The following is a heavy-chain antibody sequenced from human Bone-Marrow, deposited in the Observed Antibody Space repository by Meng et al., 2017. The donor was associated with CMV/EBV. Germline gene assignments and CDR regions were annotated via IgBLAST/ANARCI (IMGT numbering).Heavy chain of an antibody. CDR2: IYYSGST. Sequence: SETLSLTCTVSGGSISSSSYYWGWIRQPPGKGLEWIGSIYYSGSTYYNPSLKSRVTISVDTSKNQFSLKLSSVTATDTAVYYCARDSYGDYLGFHYWGQGNLVTVAS. V-gene: IGHV4-39*07. CDR1: GGSISSSSYY. D-gene: IGHD4-17*01. CDR3: ARDSYGDYLGFHY. J-gene: IGHJ4*02.